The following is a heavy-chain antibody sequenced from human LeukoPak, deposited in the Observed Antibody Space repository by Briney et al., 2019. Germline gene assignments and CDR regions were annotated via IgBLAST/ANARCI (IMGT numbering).Heavy chain of an antibody. J-gene: IGHJ4*02. CDR3: ARYQGSSSWYHFDY. V-gene: IGHV4-34*01. Sequence: PSETLSLTCAVYGGSFSGYYWSWIRQPPGKGLEWIGEINHSGSTNYDPSLKSRVTISVDTSKNQFSLKLSSVTAADTAVYYCARYQGSSSWYHFDYWGQGTLVTVSS. CDR1: GGSFSGYY. D-gene: IGHD6-13*01. CDR2: INHSGST.